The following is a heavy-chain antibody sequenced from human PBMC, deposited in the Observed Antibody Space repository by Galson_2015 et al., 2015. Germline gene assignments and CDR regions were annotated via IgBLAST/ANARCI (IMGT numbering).Heavy chain of an antibody. CDR3: AKDPYGGYCSGGSCYSDAFDI. J-gene: IGHJ3*02. Sequence: SLRLSCAASGFSFDDYAMHWVRQAPGKGLEWVSGISRNSGSIAYADSVKGRFTISRDNAKNSLYLQMNSLRPEDTALYYCAKDPYGGYCSGGSCYSDAFDIWGQGTMVTVSS. CDR1: GFSFDDYA. CDR2: ISRNSGSI. V-gene: IGHV3-9*01. D-gene: IGHD2-15*01.